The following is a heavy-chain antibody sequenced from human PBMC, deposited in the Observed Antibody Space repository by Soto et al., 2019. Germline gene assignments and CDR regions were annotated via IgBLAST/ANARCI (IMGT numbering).Heavy chain of an antibody. Sequence: ASVKVSCKASGYTFTSYGISWVRQAPGQGLEWMGWISAYNGNTNYAQKFQGRVTITTDESTSTAYMELSSLRSEDTAVYYCARDGSNQREYYYYYGMDVWGQGTTVTVS. V-gene: IGHV1-18*01. CDR3: ARDGSNQREYYYYYGMDV. D-gene: IGHD2-15*01. CDR2: ISAYNGNT. CDR1: GYTFTSYG. J-gene: IGHJ6*02.